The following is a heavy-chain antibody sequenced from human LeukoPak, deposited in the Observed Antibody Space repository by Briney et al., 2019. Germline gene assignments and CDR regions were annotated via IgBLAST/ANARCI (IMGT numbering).Heavy chain of an antibody. D-gene: IGHD3-10*01. Sequence: ASVKVSCKASGYTFTSYAMHWVRPAPGQRLEWMGWINAGNGNTKYSQKFQGRVTITRDTSASTAYMELSSLRSEDTAVHYCARAPPMVRGVIKGDNWFDPWGQGTLVTVSS. CDR3: ARAPPMVRGVIKGDNWFDP. CDR1: GYTFTSYA. J-gene: IGHJ5*02. CDR2: INAGNGNT. V-gene: IGHV1-3*01.